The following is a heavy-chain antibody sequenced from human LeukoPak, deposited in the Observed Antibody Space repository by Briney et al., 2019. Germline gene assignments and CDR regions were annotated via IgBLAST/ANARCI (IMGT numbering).Heavy chain of an antibody. CDR2: MNPNSGNT. CDR3: ARGLRRAGITMVRGVTYYFDY. CDR1: GYTFTSYD. J-gene: IGHJ4*02. Sequence: ASVKVSCKASGYTFTSYDINWVRQATGQGLEWMGWMNPNSGNTGYAQKFQGRVTMTRNTSISTAYMELSSLRSEDTAVYYCARGLRRAGITMVRGVTYYFDYWGQGTLVTVSS. D-gene: IGHD3-10*01. V-gene: IGHV1-8*01.